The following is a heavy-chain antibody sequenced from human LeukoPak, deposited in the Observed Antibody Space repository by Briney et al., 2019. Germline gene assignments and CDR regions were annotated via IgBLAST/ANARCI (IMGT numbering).Heavy chain of an antibody. J-gene: IGHJ4*02. D-gene: IGHD6-19*01. CDR1: GFTFSYYW. CDR2: ISGSRGTT. Sequence: GGSLRLSCAASGFTFSYYWMHWVRQAPGKGLEWVSGISGSRGTTYYADSVKGRLTISRDNSKNTLYLQMNSLRADDTAVYYCAKERTGGWPFDYWGQGTLVTVSS. V-gene: IGHV3-23*01. CDR3: AKERTGGWPFDY.